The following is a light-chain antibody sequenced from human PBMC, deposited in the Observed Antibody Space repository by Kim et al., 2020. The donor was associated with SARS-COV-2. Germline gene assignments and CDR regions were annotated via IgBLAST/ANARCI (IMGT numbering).Light chain of an antibody. Sequence: VAPGQTASITCSGDKWGDKDAGWYQQKPGQSPVLVIYQDSKRPSGIPERFSGSNAGNTATLTISGTQAMDEADYYCQAWDSSTVVFGGGTQLTVL. CDR2: QDS. J-gene: IGLJ2*01. CDR1: KWGDKD. V-gene: IGLV3-1*01. CDR3: QAWDSSTVV.